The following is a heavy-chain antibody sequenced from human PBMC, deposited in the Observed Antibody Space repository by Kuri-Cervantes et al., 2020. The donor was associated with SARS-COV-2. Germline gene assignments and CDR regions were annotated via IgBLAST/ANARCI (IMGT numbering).Heavy chain of an antibody. V-gene: IGHV3-23*01. Sequence: ETLSLTCAASGFTFSSYAMSWVRQAPGKGLEWVSAISGSGGSTYYADSVKGRFTISRDNSKNTLYLQMNSLRAEDTAVYYCARDARITIFGVVIIEQVFDYWGQGTLVTVSS. CDR1: GFTFSSYA. D-gene: IGHD3-3*01. CDR2: ISGSGGST. J-gene: IGHJ4*02. CDR3: ARDARITIFGVVIIEQVFDY.